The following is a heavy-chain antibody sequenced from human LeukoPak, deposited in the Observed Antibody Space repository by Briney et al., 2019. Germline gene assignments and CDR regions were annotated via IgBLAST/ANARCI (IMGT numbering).Heavy chain of an antibody. J-gene: IGHJ4*02. CDR3: AGVGGTYYYDSSGYFVDY. Sequence: ASVKVSCKASGYTFTGYYMHWVRQAPGQGLEWMGRINPNSGGTNYAQKFQGRVTMTSDTTISTAYMELSRLRSDDTAVYYCAGVGGTYYYDSSGYFVDYWGQGTLVTVSS. CDR1: GYTFTGYY. CDR2: INPNSGGT. D-gene: IGHD3-22*01. V-gene: IGHV1-2*06.